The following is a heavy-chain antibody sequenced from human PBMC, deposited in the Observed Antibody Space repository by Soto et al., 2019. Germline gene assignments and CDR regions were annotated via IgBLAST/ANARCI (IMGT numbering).Heavy chain of an antibody. CDR2: INPSGGST. V-gene: IGHV1-46*01. D-gene: IGHD3-22*01. CDR1: GYTFTSYY. J-gene: IGHJ4*02. Sequence: ASVKVSCKASGYTFTSYYMHWVRQAPGQGLEWMGIINPSGGSTSYAQKFQGRVTMTRDTSTSTVYMELSSLRSEDTAVYYCARETYYYDSSGYTRLFDYWGQGTLVTVSS. CDR3: ARETYYYDSSGYTRLFDY.